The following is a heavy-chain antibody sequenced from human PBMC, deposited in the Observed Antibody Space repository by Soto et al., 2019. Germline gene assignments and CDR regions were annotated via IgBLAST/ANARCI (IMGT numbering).Heavy chain of an antibody. CDR2: ITGSGGSK. V-gene: IGHV3-23*01. J-gene: IGHJ4*02. D-gene: IGHD2-8*01. CDR1: GLTFSTYA. CDR3: TREMGAPPARGFDY. Sequence: PGGALTLSCAASGLTFSTYAMNWVRQAPGKGLEWVSGITGSGGSKYYADSVKGRFTVSRDNAKSSLYLQMNSLRAEDTAVYYCTREMGAPPARGFDYWGQGALVTVSS.